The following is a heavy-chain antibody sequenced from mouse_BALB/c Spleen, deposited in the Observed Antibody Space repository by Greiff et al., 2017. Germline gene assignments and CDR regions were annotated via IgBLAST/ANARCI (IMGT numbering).Heavy chain of an antibody. D-gene: IGHD1-1*02. CDR2: VNPNNGGT. Sequence: VQLQQSGPDLVKPGASVTISCKASGYSFTGYYMHWVKQSHGKSLEWIGRVNPNNGGTSYNQKFKGKAILTVDKSSSTAYMELRSLTSEDSAVYYCARNYAFDYWGQGTTLTVSS. CDR1: GYSFTGYY. J-gene: IGHJ2*01. V-gene: IGHV1-26*01. CDR3: ARNYAFDY.